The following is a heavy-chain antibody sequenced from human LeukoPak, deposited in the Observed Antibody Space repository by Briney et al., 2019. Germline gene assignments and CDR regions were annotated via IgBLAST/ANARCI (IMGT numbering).Heavy chain of an antibody. V-gene: IGHV3-23*01. D-gene: IGHD5-18*01. J-gene: IGHJ4*02. CDR2: ISGGGGGI. Sequence: GGSLRLSCAASGFTFSIYAMSWVRQAPGKGLEWVSTISGGGGGIYYAGSVKGRFTISRDNSKSTLYLQMNSLRAEDTAVYYCAKDSGYGYGYPFDYWGQGILVTVSS. CDR1: GFTFSIYA. CDR3: AKDSGYGYGYPFDY.